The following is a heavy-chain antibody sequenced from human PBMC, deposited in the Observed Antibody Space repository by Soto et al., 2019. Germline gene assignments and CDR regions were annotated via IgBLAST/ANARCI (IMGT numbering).Heavy chain of an antibody. J-gene: IGHJ4*02. CDR1: GGSISRPAYS. CDR2: IYYRGNT. Sequence: SETLSLTCAISGGSISRPAYSWNWTRQSPGKGLEWIGSIYYRGNTYYNPSLKSRVTMSIDRSKNQFSLKLNSVTAADTAIYYCCGAPQLWDSPRYFDYWGQGTLVTVSS. D-gene: IGHD3-16*01. V-gene: IGHV4-30-2*06. CDR3: CGAPQLWDSPRYFDY.